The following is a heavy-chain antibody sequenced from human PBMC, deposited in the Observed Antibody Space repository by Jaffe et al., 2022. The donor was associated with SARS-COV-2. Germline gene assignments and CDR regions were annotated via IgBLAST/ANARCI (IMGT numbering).Heavy chain of an antibody. CDR2: ISYDGSNK. V-gene: IGHV3-30*04. CDR3: ARPFDVGNSLDFPFDV. J-gene: IGHJ3*01. CDR1: GFTFTTYA. D-gene: IGHD3-9*01. Sequence: QVQLVESGGGVVQPGRSLRLSCAASGFTFTTYAMHWVRQAPGKGLEWVAIISYDGSNKYYADSVKGRFTFSRDNSKNTLYLQMSSLRAEDTAVYYCARPFDVGNSLDFPFDVWGQGTMVTVSS.